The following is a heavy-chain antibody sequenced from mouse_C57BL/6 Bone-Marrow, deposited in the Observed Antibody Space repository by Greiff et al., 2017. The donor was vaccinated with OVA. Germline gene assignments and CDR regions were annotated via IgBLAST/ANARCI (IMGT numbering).Heavy chain of an antibody. Sequence: VQLQESGAELARPGASVKLSCKASGYTFTSYGISWVKQRTGQGLEWIGEIYPRSGNTYYNEKFKGKATLTADKSSSTAYMELRSLTSEDSAVYFCAKRAVDYAMDYWGQGTSVTVSS. V-gene: IGHV1-81*01. D-gene: IGHD3-3*01. CDR1: GYTFTSYG. CDR3: AKRAVDYAMDY. CDR2: IYPRSGNT. J-gene: IGHJ4*01.